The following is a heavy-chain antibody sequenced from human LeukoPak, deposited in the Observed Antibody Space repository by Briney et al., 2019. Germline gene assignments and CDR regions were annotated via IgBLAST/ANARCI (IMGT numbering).Heavy chain of an antibody. V-gene: IGHV1-58*01. CDR3: ARLGSAWAIDY. Sequence: SVKVSCKASGFTFTSSAVKWVRQARGQRLEWIGWIVVGSGKTNYAQKFQERVTITRDMSTSTAYMELSSLRSEDTAMYYCARLGSAWAIDYWGQGALVTVSP. CDR1: GFTFTSSA. D-gene: IGHD6-25*01. J-gene: IGHJ4*02. CDR2: IVVGSGKT.